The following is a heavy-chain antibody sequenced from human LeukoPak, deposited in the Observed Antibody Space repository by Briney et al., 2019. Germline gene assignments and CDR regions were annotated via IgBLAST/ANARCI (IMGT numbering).Heavy chain of an antibody. Sequence: ASVKVSCKVSGYTLTELSMHWMRRAPGKGLEWMGGFDPEDGETIYAQKFQGRVTMTEDASTDTTYMELSTLRSEDTAVYYCATLSTSYFDSSGYYSTFLDYWGQGTLVTVSS. CDR3: ATLSTSYFDSSGYYSTFLDY. V-gene: IGHV1-24*01. D-gene: IGHD3-22*01. J-gene: IGHJ4*02. CDR2: FDPEDGET. CDR1: GYTLTELS.